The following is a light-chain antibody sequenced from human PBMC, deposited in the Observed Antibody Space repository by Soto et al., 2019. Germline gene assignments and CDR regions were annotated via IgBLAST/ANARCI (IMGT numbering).Light chain of an antibody. Sequence: QSALTQPASVSGSPGQSITISCTGTNSDLGGYNFVSWYQHLPGKAPKLMIYDVINRPSGVSNRFSGSMSGNTASLTISGLQAEDEADYYCSSYTNTSAPVLFGGGTKLTVL. CDR3: SSYTNTSAPVL. CDR1: NSDLGGYNF. J-gene: IGLJ2*01. CDR2: DVI. V-gene: IGLV2-14*03.